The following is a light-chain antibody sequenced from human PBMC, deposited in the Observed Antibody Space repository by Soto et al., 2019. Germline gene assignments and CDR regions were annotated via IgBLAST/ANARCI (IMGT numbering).Light chain of an antibody. CDR1: QSLLHSNGYNY. CDR2: LGS. Sequence: DIVMTQSPLSLPVTPGEPASISCRSSQSLLHSNGYNYLDWYLQKPGQSPQLLIYLGSNRASGVPDRFSGSGSGTDFTLKISRLEAEDVAIYYCMQALQTPYTFGQGTKVEIK. J-gene: IGKJ2*01. CDR3: MQALQTPYT. V-gene: IGKV2-28*01.